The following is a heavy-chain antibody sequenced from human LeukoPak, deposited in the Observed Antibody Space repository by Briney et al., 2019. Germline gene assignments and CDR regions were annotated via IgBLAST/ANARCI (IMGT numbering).Heavy chain of an antibody. CDR2: IHYSGSK. CDR1: GGSISSGTYY. D-gene: IGHD1-26*01. Sequence: SQTLSLTCSVSGGSISSGTYYWSWIRQPAGKGLEWIGRIHYSGSKYYDPTLKSRVTISVDTSKNQFSLNLSSVTAADTAMYYCARLGLSGSYYFDYWGQGTLVTVSS. CDR3: ARLGLSGSYYFDY. J-gene: IGHJ4*02. V-gene: IGHV4-61*02.